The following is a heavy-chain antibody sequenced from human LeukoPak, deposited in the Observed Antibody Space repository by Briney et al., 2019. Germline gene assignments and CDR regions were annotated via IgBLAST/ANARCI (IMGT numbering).Heavy chain of an antibody. J-gene: IGHJ4*02. CDR2: ISGSGGST. Sequence: PGGSLRLSCAASGFTFSSYGMSWVRQAPGKGLEWVSAISGSGGSTYYADSVKGRFTISRDNSKNTLYLQMNSLRAEDTAVYYCAKDRRGGSWADALNYWGQGTLVTVSS. CDR3: AKDRRGGSWADALNY. CDR1: GFTFSSYG. V-gene: IGHV3-23*01. D-gene: IGHD5-12*01.